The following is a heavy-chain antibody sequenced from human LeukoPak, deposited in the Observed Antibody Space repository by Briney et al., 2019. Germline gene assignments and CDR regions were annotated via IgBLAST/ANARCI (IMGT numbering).Heavy chain of an antibody. CDR2: FDTEDGET. J-gene: IGHJ6*03. V-gene: IGHV1-24*01. D-gene: IGHD6-19*01. Sequence: ASVKVSCKVSGYTLTELSMHWVRQAPGKGLEWMGGFDTEDGETMYAEKFQGRVTMTEDTSTDTAYMELSRLRSDDTAVYYCARAQWLVLEPDYYYYMDVWGKGTTVTISS. CDR3: ARAQWLVLEPDYYYYMDV. CDR1: GYTLTELS.